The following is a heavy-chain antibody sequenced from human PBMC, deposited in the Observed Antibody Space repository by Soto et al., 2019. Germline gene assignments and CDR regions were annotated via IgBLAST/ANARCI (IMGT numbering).Heavy chain of an antibody. D-gene: IGHD6-19*01. J-gene: IGHJ3*02. Sequence: ASVKVSCKASGYTFTGYYMHWVRQASGQGLEWMGWMNPNSGSTGYAQKFQGRVTMTRNTSISTAYMELSSLRSEDTAVYYCARGRYSSGWGAFDIWGQGTMVTVSS. CDR1: GYTFTGYY. V-gene: IGHV1-8*02. CDR3: ARGRYSSGWGAFDI. CDR2: MNPNSGST.